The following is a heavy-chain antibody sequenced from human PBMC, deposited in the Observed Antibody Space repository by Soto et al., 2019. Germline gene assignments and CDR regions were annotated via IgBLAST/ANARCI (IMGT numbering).Heavy chain of an antibody. Sequence: QVQLQQWGAGLLKPSETLSLTCAVYGGSFSGYYWSWIRQPPGKGLEWIGEINHSGSTNYNPSLKSRVTISVDTSKNQFSLKLSSVTAADTAVYYCARGYLICSGGSCVFDYWVQGTLVTVSS. CDR1: GGSFSGYY. D-gene: IGHD2-15*01. CDR3: ARGYLICSGGSCVFDY. V-gene: IGHV4-34*01. CDR2: INHSGST. J-gene: IGHJ4*02.